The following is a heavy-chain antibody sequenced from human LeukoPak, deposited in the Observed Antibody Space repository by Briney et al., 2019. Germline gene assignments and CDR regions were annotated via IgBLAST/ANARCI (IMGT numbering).Heavy chain of an antibody. J-gene: IGHJ5*02. CDR1: GYSISSIHC. Sequence: SETLSLTCTVSGYSISSIHCLGWIRQPPGKGLEWIGTICQSGNTYYSPSLKSRVLLSLDTSKNQFSLRLRSVTAADTAVYYCARVCCYFDSGSNPNWFDPWGQGTRLTVAS. V-gene: IGHV4-38-2*02. D-gene: IGHD3-10*01. CDR2: ICQSGNT. CDR3: ARVCCYFDSGSNPNWFDP.